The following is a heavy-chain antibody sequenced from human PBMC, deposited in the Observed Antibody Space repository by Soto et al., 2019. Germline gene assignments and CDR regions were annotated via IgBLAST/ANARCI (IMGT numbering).Heavy chain of an antibody. D-gene: IGHD1-1*01. J-gene: IGHJ4*02. CDR1: GGSISSGGYS. CDR2: IYHSGST. V-gene: IGHV4-30-2*01. CDR3: ARGTGGRWNPVAGFAY. Sequence: LTCAVSGGSISSGGYSWSWIRQPPGKGLEWIGYIYHSGSTYYNPSLKSRVTISVDRSKNQFSLKLSSVTAADTAVYYCARGTGGRWNPVAGFAYWGQGTLVTVSS.